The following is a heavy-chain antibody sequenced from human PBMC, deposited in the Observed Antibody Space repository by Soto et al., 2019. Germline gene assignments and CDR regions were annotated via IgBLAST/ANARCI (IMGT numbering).Heavy chain of an antibody. CDR3: ARDSGYGSGASVNHYLDY. V-gene: IGHV1-2*02. D-gene: IGHD3-10*01. J-gene: IGHJ4*01. CDR1: GDTFTGYY. Sequence: APVKVSCKASGDTFTGYYMHWVRQAPGQGLEWMGWVNPNSGGTNYSQKFQGRVTMTRDTSISTAYMELSRLRSDDTAVYYCARDSGYGSGASVNHYLDYWGHGTLVTVSS. CDR2: VNPNSGGT.